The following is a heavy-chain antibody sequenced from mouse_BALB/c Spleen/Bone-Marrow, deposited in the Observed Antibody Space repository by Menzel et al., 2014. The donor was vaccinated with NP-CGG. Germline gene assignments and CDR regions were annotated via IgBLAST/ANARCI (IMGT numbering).Heavy chain of an antibody. Sequence: QVQLKESGPGLVAPSQSLSITCTVSGFSLTSYGVHWVRQPPGKGLEWLGVIWAGGSTNYNSALMSRLSISKDNPKSQVFLKMNSLQTDDTAMYYCARDYGNAYWGQGTLVTVSA. D-gene: IGHD2-1*01. J-gene: IGHJ3*01. CDR3: ARDYGNAY. CDR2: IWAGGST. V-gene: IGHV2-9*02. CDR1: GFSLTSYG.